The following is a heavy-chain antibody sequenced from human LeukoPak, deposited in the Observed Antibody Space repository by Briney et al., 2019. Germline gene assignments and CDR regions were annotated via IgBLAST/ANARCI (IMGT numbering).Heavy chain of an antibody. CDR2: IYYSGST. CDR3: ARQSRRSSSFPLDY. V-gene: IGHV4-61*08. D-gene: IGHD6-13*01. CDR1: GGSISSGGYY. J-gene: IGHJ4*02. Sequence: PSETLSLTCTVSGGSISSGGYYWSWIRQPPGKGLEWIGYIYYSGSTNYNPSLKSRVTISVDTSKNQFSLKLSSVTAADTAVYYCARQSRRSSSFPLDYWGQGTLVTVSS.